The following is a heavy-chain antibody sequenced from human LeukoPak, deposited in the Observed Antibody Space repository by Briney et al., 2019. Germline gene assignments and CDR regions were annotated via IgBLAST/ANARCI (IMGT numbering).Heavy chain of an antibody. V-gene: IGHV4-30-2*01. CDR3: ARGRSSFNI. CDR2: IYHSGST. Sequence: PSETLSLTCTVSGGSISSGGYYWSWIRQPPGKGLEWIGYIYHSGSTYYNPSLKSRVTISVDRSKNQFSLKLSSVTAADTAMYYCARGRSSFNIWGQGTMVTVSS. D-gene: IGHD6-19*01. J-gene: IGHJ3*02. CDR1: GGSISSGGYY.